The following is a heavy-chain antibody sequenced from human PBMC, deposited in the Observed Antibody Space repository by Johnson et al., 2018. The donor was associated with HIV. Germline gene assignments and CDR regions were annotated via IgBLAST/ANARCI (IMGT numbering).Heavy chain of an antibody. CDR2: IRGSGGST. J-gene: IGHJ3*02. D-gene: IGHD1-26*01. CDR3: AREGYSGSPNGRGAFDI. V-gene: IGHV3-23*04. Sequence: VQLVESGGGLVQPGGSLRLSCAASGFTFSSYAMSWVRQAPGKGLEWVSAIRGSGGSTYYADSVKGRFTLPSDNSKNTLYLQMNSLRAEDTAVDYCAREGYSGSPNGRGAFDIWGPGTMVTVSS. CDR1: GFTFSSYA.